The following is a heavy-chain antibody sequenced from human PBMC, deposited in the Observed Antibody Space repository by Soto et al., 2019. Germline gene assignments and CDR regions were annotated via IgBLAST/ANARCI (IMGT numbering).Heavy chain of an antibody. Sequence: GGSLRLSCAASGFTFDDYAMHWVRQAPGKGLEWVSGISWNSGSIGYADSVKGRFTISRDNAKNSLYLQMNSLRAEDTALYYCAKSDCSSTSCYASPFDYWGQGTLVTVSS. CDR3: AKSDCSSTSCYASPFDY. V-gene: IGHV3-9*01. D-gene: IGHD2-2*01. CDR2: ISWNSGSI. CDR1: GFTFDDYA. J-gene: IGHJ4*02.